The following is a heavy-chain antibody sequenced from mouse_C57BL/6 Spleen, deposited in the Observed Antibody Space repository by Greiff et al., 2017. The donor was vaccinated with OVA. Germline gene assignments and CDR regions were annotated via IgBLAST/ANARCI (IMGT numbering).Heavy chain of an antibody. Sequence: VQLQQPGAELVKPGASVKVSCKASGYTFTSYDINWVKQRPGQGLEWIGWIYPRDGSTKYNEKFKGKATLTVDTSSSTAYMELHSLTSEDSAVYFCARPTMVTTNAMDYWGQGTSVTVSS. V-gene: IGHV1-85*01. CDR3: ARPTMVTTNAMDY. CDR1: GYTFTSYD. J-gene: IGHJ4*01. CDR2: IYPRDGST. D-gene: IGHD2-9*01.